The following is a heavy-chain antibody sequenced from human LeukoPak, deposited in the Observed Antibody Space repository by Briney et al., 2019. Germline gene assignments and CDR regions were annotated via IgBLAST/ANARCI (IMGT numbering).Heavy chain of an antibody. CDR2: ISYDGSNK. J-gene: IGHJ6*04. Sequence: GRSLRLSCAASGFTFSSYGMHWVRQAPGKGLEWVAVISYDGSNKYYADSVKGQFTISRDNSKNTLYLQMNSLRAEDTAVYYCAKDSKLRSYYYYYGMDVWGKGTTVTVSS. CDR3: AKDSKLRSYYYYYGMDV. CDR1: GFTFSSYG. D-gene: IGHD4-17*01. V-gene: IGHV3-30*18.